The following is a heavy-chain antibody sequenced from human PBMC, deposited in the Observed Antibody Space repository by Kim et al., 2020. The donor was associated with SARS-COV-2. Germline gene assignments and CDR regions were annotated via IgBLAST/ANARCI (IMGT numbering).Heavy chain of an antibody. J-gene: IGHJ2*01. CDR3: ARLIQVHNWYFDL. Sequence: GGSLRLSCAASGFTFRSYWMSWVRRAPGKGLELVATLPTDGIDKYYVDSVKGRFTVSVDSAVNSFYLQMNGLRAEDTAVYYCARLIQVHNWYFDLWGRGTQVTVSS. V-gene: IGHV3-7*03. CDR2: LPTDGIDK. CDR1: GFTFRSYW.